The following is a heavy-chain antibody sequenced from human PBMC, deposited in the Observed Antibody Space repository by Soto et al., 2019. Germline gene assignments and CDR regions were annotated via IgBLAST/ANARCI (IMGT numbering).Heavy chain of an antibody. CDR2: ISGSGGST. Sequence: PGGSLRLSCAASGFTFSSYAMSWVRQAPGKGLEWVSAISGSGGSTYYADSVKGRFTISRDNSKNTLCLQMNSLRAEDTAVYYCAKDYYEWELVHLFDYWGQGTLVTVSS. CDR3: AKDYYEWELVHLFDY. J-gene: IGHJ4*02. D-gene: IGHD1-26*01. V-gene: IGHV3-23*01. CDR1: GFTFSSYA.